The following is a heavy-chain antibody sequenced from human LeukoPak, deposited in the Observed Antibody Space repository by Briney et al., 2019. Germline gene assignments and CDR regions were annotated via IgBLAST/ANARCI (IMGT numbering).Heavy chain of an antibody. CDR2: IVGSGGST. CDR3: ATKWEPFYY. V-gene: IGHV3-23*01. CDR1: GFTFSSYA. Sequence: PGGSLRLSCAASGFTFSSYATSWVRQAPGKGLEWVSVIVGSGGSTYYADSVKGRFTISRDNSKNTLYLQMNSLRAEDTAVYYCATKWEPFYYWGQGTLVTVSS. J-gene: IGHJ4*02. D-gene: IGHD1-26*01.